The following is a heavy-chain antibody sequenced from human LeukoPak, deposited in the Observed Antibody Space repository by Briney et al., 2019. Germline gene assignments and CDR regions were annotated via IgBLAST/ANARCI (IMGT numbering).Heavy chain of an antibody. V-gene: IGHV1-2*02. CDR2: INPNSGGT. D-gene: IGHD3-22*01. J-gene: IGHJ3*02. CDR3: ARLIAMINDAFDI. CDR1: GYTFINNW. Sequence: EASVKVSCKASGYTFINNWMHWVRQAPGQGLEWMGWINPNSGGTNYAQKFQGRVTMTRDTSISTAYMELSRLRSDDTAVYYCARLIAMINDAFDIWGQGTMVTVSS.